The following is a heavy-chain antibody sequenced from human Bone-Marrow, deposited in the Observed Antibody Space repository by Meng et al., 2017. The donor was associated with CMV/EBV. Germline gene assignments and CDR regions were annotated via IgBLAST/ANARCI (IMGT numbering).Heavy chain of an antibody. V-gene: IGHV3-21*01. J-gene: IGHJ4*02. CDR1: GLTFSSYS. CDR2: ISSSSSYI. D-gene: IGHD2-2*01. Sequence: GESLKISCAASGLTFSSYSMNWVRQAPGRGLEWVSSISSSSSYIYYADSVKGRFTISRDNAKNSLYLQMNSLRAEDTAVYYCARDEVVPAAFDYWGQGTLVTVSS. CDR3: ARDEVVPAAFDY.